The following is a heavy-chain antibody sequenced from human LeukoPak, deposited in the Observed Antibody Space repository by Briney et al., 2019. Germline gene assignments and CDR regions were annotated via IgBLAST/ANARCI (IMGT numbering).Heavy chain of an antibody. CDR3: ARGSSGYDLPDY. CDR1: GGSISSYY. CDR2: IYYSGST. D-gene: IGHD5-12*01. Sequence: SETLSLTCAVSGGSISSYYWSWIRQPPGKGLEWIGYIYYSGSTNYNPSLKRRVTISLHTYKNQFSLKLSSVTAADTAVYFCARGSSGYDLPDYWGQGTLVTVSS. J-gene: IGHJ4*02. V-gene: IGHV4-59*01.